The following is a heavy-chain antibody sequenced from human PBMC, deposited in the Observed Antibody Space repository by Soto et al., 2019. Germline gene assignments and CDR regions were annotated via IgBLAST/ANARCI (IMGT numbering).Heavy chain of an antibody. Sequence: GESLKISCKGSVYNFANYWIGWVCQMPGKGLEWMGMIFPGDSDTKNSPSLQGQITMSVDKSDSSAYLQWRSLKASDTAMYYCAAGYTTGLDAFDIWGQGTMVTVSS. CDR2: IFPGDSDT. CDR1: VYNFANYW. CDR3: AAGYTTGLDAFDI. J-gene: IGHJ3*02. V-gene: IGHV5-51*01. D-gene: IGHD6-13*01.